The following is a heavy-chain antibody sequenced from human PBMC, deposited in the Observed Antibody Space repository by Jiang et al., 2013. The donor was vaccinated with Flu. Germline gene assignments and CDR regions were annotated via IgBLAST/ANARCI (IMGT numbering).Heavy chain of an antibody. CDR3: ARQDYDILTGYSSNYWYFDL. CDR1: GGSISSSSYY. D-gene: IGHD3-9*01. CDR2: IYYSGST. V-gene: IGHV4-39*01. Sequence: GLVKPSETLSLTCTVSGGSISSSSYYWGWIRQPPGKGLEWIGSIYYSGSTYYNPSLKSRVTISVDTSKNQFSLKLSSVTAADTAVYYCARQDYDILTGYSSNYWYFDLWGRGTLVTVSS. J-gene: IGHJ2*01.